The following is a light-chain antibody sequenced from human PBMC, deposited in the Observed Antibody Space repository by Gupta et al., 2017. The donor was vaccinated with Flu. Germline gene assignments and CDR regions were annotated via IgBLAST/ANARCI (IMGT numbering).Light chain of an antibody. CDR1: QSILSSSNNRNY. Sequence: DIVITQSPDLAVSLVERATINCKSSQSILSSSNNRNYLSWYQHKPGQPPKLLIYWASTREYGVSDRFSGSGSGTDFSLTINSLQAEDVAVYYCHQYYTTPYTFGLGSKLEIK. J-gene: IGKJ2*01. V-gene: IGKV4-1*01. CDR2: WAS. CDR3: HQYYTTPYT.